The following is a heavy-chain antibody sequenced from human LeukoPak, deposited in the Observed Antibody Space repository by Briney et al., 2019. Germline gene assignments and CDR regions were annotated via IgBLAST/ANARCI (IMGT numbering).Heavy chain of an antibody. Sequence: SETLSLTCAVYGVSFSGYYWSWIRQPPGKGLEWIGEINHSGSTNYNPSLKSRVTISVDTSKNQFSLKLSSVTAADTAVYYCARAFYPGYYSYMAVWGKGNTVTVSS. CDR1: GVSFSGYY. V-gene: IGHV4-34*01. D-gene: IGHD3-3*02. J-gene: IGHJ6*03. CDR2: INHSGST. CDR3: ARAFYPGYYSYMAV.